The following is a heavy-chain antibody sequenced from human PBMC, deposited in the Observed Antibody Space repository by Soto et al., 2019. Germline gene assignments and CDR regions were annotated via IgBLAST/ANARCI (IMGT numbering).Heavy chain of an antibody. CDR2: INSDGSST. CDR1: GFTFSSYW. D-gene: IGHD2-21*02. Sequence: GGSLRLSCAASGFTFSSYWMHWVRQAPGKGLVWVSRINSDGSSTSYADSVKGRFTISRDNAKNTLYLQMNSLRAEDTAVYYCARGSLVVVTAFSDYWAQGTLVTVSS. CDR3: ARGSLVVVTAFSDY. J-gene: IGHJ4*02. V-gene: IGHV3-74*01.